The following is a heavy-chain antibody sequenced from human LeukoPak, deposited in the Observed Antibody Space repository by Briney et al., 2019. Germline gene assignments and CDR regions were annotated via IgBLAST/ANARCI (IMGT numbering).Heavy chain of an antibody. J-gene: IGHJ4*02. CDR2: IYSGGST. D-gene: IGHD4-11*01. CDR1: GITVSNNY. V-gene: IGHV3-66*01. Sequence: GGSLRLSCAASGITVSNNYMSWVRQAPGKGLEWVSLIYSGGSTYYADSVRGRFTISRDGSKDTLYLQMNSLRVEDTAVYYCARIYNWGQGTLVTVSS. CDR3: ARIYN.